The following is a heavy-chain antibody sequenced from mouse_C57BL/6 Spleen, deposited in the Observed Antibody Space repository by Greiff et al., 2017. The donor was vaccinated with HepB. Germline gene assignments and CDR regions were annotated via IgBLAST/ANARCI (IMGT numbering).Heavy chain of an antibody. J-gene: IGHJ3*01. CDR1: GFNFKDYY. CDR2: IDPEDGET. V-gene: IGHV14-2*01. Sequence: EVQLQQSGAELVKPGASVKLSCTASGFNFKDYYMHWVKQRTEQGLEWIGRIDPEDGETKYAPQFQGKATITADTSSNTAYLQLSSLTSEDTAVYYCLYGYDAWFAYWGQGTLVTVSA. D-gene: IGHD2-2*01. CDR3: LYGYDAWFAY.